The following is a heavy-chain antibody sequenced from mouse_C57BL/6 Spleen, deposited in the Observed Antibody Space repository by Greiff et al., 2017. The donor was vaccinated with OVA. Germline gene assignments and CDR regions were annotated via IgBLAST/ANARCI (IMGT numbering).Heavy chain of an antibody. Sequence: VQLQQSGPELVKPGASVKISCKASGYSFTSYYIHWVKQRPGQGLEWIGWIYPGSGNTKYNEKFKGKATLTADTSSSTAYMQLSSLTSEDSAVYYCARGDWGTVVATDYWGQGTTLTVSS. D-gene: IGHD1-1*01. CDR2: IYPGSGNT. CDR1: GYSFTSYY. CDR3: ARGDWGTVVATDY. J-gene: IGHJ2*01. V-gene: IGHV1-66*01.